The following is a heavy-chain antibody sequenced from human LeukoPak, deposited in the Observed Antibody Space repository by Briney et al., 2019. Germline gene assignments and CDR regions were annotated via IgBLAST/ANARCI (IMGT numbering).Heavy chain of an antibody. CDR3: ARGPIQLWLYYYYGMDV. CDR2: IYYSGST. CDR1: GGSVSSGSYY. V-gene: IGHV4-61*01. D-gene: IGHD5-18*01. Sequence: PSETLSLTCTVSGGSVSSGSYYWSWIRQPPGKGLEWIGYIYYSGSTNYNPSLKSRVTISVDTSKNQFSLKLSSVTAADTAVYYCARGPIQLWLYYYYGMDVWGQGTTVTVSS. J-gene: IGHJ6*02.